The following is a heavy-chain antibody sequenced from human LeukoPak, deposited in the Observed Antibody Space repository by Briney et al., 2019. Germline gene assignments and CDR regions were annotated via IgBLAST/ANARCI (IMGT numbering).Heavy chain of an antibody. D-gene: IGHD2-15*01. CDR2: VIPIFGTA. CDR3: PRDPPHDIVVVVAAYAFDI. J-gene: IGHJ3*02. V-gene: IGHV1-69*13. Sequence: ASVKVSCKASGSTLTTYAISWVRQAPGQGLEWMGGVIPIFGTANYAQKFQGRVTITSDESTSTAYIELSSLRSEHTAVYYCPRDPPHDIVVVVAAYAFDIWAQGTMVTVSS. CDR1: GSTLTTYA.